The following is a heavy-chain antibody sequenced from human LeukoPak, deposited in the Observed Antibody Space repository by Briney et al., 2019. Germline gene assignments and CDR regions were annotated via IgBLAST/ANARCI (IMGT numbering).Heavy chain of an antibody. D-gene: IGHD6-19*01. CDR1: GFTFSSYG. CDR3: AMFYIAVAGQHDY. J-gene: IGHJ4*02. CDR2: ISYDGSSK. Sequence: GRSLRLSCAASGFTFSSYGMHWVRQAPGKGLEWVAVISYDGSSKYYADSVKGRFTISRDNSKNTLYLQMNSLRAEDTAIYYCAMFYIAVAGQHDYWGQGTLVTVSS. V-gene: IGHV3-30*03.